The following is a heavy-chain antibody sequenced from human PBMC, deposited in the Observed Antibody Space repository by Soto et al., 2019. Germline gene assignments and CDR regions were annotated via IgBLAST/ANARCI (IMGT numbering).Heavy chain of an antibody. V-gene: IGHV4-31*03. CDR3: ARSRYSGYDSVDY. CDR2: IYYSGST. J-gene: IGHJ4*02. CDR1: GGSISSGAYY. D-gene: IGHD5-12*01. Sequence: PSETLSLTCNVSGGSISSGAYYWNWIRQHPGKGLEWIGYIYYSGSTYYNPSLKSRVTISLDTSKNQFSLKLTSVTAADTAVYYCARSRYSGYDSVDYWGQGTLVTVS.